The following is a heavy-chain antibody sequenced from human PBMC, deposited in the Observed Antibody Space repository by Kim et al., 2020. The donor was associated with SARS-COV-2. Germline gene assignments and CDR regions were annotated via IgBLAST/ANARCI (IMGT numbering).Heavy chain of an antibody. CDR2: INPNSGGT. J-gene: IGHJ4*02. CDR3: ARGPPWMNGAHY. Sequence: ASVKVSCKASGYTFTGYYMHWVRQAPAQGLEWMGRINPNSGGTNYAQKFQGRVTMTRDTSISTAYMELSRLRSDDTAVYYCARGPPWMNGAHYWGQGTLVTVSS. CDR1: GYTFTGYY. D-gene: IGHD5-12*01. V-gene: IGHV1-2*06.